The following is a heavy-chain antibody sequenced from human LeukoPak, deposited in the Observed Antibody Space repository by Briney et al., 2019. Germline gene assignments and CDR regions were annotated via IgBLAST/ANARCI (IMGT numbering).Heavy chain of an antibody. CDR1: GFTLSIYD. CDR2: ISSSSSTI. CDR3: ARSPQSGPTLVFYYYYYMDV. J-gene: IGHJ6*03. Sequence: PGGSLRLSCAASGFTLSIYDMSWVRQAPGKGLEWVSYISSSSSTIYYADSVKGRFTISRDNAKNSLYLQMNSLRAEDTAVYYCARSPQSGPTLVFYYYYYMDVWGKGTTVTVSS. V-gene: IGHV3-48*01. D-gene: IGHD3-16*01.